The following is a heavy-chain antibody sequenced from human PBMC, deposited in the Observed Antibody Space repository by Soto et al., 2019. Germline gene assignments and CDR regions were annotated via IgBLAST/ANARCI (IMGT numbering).Heavy chain of an antibody. V-gene: IGHV1-3*05. CDR3: ARDRQQLNWFDP. Sequence: QVQLVQSEAEEKKPGASVQVSCTASGYTFTSYAMHWVRQAPGQRLEWMGWINAGNGNTKYSQKFQGRVNITRDTSASTAYMERSSLRSEDTAVYYCARDRQQLNWFDPWGQGTLVTVSS. J-gene: IGHJ5*02. CDR1: GYTFTSYA. CDR2: INAGNGNT. D-gene: IGHD6-13*01.